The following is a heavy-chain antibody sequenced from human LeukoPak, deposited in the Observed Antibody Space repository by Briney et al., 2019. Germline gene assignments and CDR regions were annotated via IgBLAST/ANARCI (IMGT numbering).Heavy chain of an antibody. V-gene: IGHV3-11*05. CDR3: ASDQVSGVFDY. J-gene: IGHJ4*02. CDR2: ISPDGSYT. D-gene: IGHD5/OR15-5a*01. CDR1: GFVFSDFY. Sequence: GGSLRLSCAGSGFVFSDFYINWIRHSPGKGLEWLAYISPDGSYTTYGDSVKGRFVISRDNAKNSVSLQMNSLRVEDTAVYFCASDQVSGVFDYWGQGARVTVS.